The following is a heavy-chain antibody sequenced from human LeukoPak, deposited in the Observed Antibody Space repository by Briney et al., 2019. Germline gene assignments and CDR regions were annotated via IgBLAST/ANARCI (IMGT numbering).Heavy chain of an antibody. J-gene: IGHJ4*02. V-gene: IGHV3-30-3*01. Sequence: GGSLRLSCAASGFTFSSYAMHWVRQAPGKGLEWVAVISYDGSNKYYADSVKGRFTISRDNAKKSLSLQMNSLRAEDTAVNYCATGGNSLAYWGQGTLVTVSS. CDR1: GFTFSSYA. CDR2: ISYDGSNK. CDR3: ATGGNSLAY. D-gene: IGHD1-26*01.